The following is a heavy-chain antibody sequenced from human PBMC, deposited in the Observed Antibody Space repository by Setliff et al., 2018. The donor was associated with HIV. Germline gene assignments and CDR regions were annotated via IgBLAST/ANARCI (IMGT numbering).Heavy chain of an antibody. Sequence: PSETLSLTCTVSGGSISSGGYYWSWIRQHPGMGLEWIGYIYYSGRTYYNPSLKSRITMSVGTSKNQFSLKLSSMTAADTAVYYCARVFTVAGTYYYYYMDVWGKGTTVTVSS. CDR3: ARVFTVAGTYYYYYMDV. D-gene: IGHD6-19*01. CDR1: GGSISSGGYY. CDR2: IYYSGRT. V-gene: IGHV4-31*03. J-gene: IGHJ6*03.